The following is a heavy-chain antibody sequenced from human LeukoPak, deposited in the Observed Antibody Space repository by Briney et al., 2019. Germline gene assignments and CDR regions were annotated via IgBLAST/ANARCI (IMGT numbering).Heavy chain of an antibody. Sequence: GGSLRLSCAASGFSFSSSEMNWVRQAPGKGPEWVSHINSGGSTKYYADSVRGRFTMSRDNAKNSLFLQMNSLRAEDTAVYYCARGSPNNYDSSGYPYWGQGTLVTVSS. D-gene: IGHD3-22*01. V-gene: IGHV3-48*03. CDR1: GFSFSSSE. CDR2: INSGGSTK. CDR3: ARGSPNNYDSSGYPY. J-gene: IGHJ4*02.